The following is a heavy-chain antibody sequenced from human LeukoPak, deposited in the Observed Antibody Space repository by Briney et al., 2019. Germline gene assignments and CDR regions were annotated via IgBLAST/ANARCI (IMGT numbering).Heavy chain of an antibody. Sequence: GRSLRLSCAASGFTFSSYGMHWVRQAPGKGLEWVAVISYDGSNKYYADSVKGRFTISRDNSKNTLYLQMNSLRAEDTAVYYCAREETTVTCFDYWGQGTLVAVSS. J-gene: IGHJ4*02. CDR3: AREETTVTCFDY. D-gene: IGHD4-17*01. V-gene: IGHV3-30*03. CDR1: GFTFSSYG. CDR2: ISYDGSNK.